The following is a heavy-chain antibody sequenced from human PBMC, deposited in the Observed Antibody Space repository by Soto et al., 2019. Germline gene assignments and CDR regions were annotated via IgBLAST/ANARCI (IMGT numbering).Heavy chain of an antibody. CDR2: IIPILGIA. CDR1: GGTFSSYT. CDR3: ASTKAYYYDSSGQFDP. J-gene: IGHJ5*02. V-gene: IGHV1-69*02. D-gene: IGHD3-22*01. Sequence: ASVKVSCKASGGTFSSYTISWVRQAPGQGLEWMGRIIPILGIANYAQKFQGRVTITADKSTSTAYMELSSLRSEDTAVYYCASTKAYYYDSSGQFDPWGQGTLVTVSS.